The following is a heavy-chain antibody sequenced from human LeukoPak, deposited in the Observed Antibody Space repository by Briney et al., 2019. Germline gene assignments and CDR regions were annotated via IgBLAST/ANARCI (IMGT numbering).Heavy chain of an antibody. CDR1: GYTFTTYW. CDR3: ARPPIVGATRSYFDY. V-gene: IGHV5-51*01. D-gene: IGHD1-26*01. J-gene: IGHJ4*02. CDR2: IYPGDSDT. Sequence: GESLKISCKGSGYTFTTYWIGWVRQMPGKGLEWMGIIYPGDSDTRYSPSFQGQVTISADKSISTAYLQWSSLKASDTAMYYCARPPIVGATRSYFDYWGQGTLVTVSS.